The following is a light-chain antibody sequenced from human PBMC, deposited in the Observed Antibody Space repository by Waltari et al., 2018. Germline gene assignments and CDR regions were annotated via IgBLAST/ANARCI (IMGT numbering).Light chain of an antibody. V-gene: IGLV2-23*02. J-gene: IGLJ2*01. CDR1: SRDVGRYNL. CDR2: EVS. CDR3: CSFAGSSISMV. Sequence: QSALTQPASVSGSPGQSITGSCPGNSRDVGRYNLVSWYQQHPGKAPKLIIYEVSERPSGVSDRFSGSKSGNTASLTISGLQAEDEGDYYCCSFAGSSISMVFGGGTKLTVL.